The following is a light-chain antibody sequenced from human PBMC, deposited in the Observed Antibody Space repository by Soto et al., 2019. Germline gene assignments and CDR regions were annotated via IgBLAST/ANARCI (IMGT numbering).Light chain of an antibody. CDR2: DVN. Sequence: QSVLTQPASVSGSPGQSIAISCTGTSSDVGSYDFVSWYQQHPGKVPKLMIYDVNNRPSGVSDRFSGSKSGNTASLTISWLQAEDEADYYCTSFTTRSTHVFGTGTKVTVL. V-gene: IGLV2-14*03. CDR1: SSDVGSYDF. J-gene: IGLJ1*01. CDR3: TSFTTRSTHV.